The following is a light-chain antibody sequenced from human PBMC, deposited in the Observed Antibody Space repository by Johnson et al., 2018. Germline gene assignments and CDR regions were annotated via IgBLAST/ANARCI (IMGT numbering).Light chain of an antibody. J-gene: IGLJ1*01. CDR1: SSNIGNNY. CDR3: GTWDSSLSAGNV. V-gene: IGLV1-51*02. Sequence: QSVLTQPPSVSAAPGQKVTISCSGSSSNIGNNYVSWYQQLPGTAPKLLIYENNMRPSWIPDRFSGSKSGTSATLGITGLQTGDEADYYCGTWDSSLSAGNVFGTGTKVTVL. CDR2: ENN.